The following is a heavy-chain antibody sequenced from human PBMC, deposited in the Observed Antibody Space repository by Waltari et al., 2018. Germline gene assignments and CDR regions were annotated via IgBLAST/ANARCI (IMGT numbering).Heavy chain of an antibody. J-gene: IGHJ4*02. CDR2: IYTSGST. V-gene: IGHV4-4*07. CDR1: GGSISSYY. D-gene: IGHD2-2*01. Sequence: QVQLQESGPGLVKPSETLSLTCTVSGGSISSYYWSWIRQPAGKGLEWIGRIYTSGSTNYNPSLKIRVTISVDTSKNQFSLKLSSVTAADTAVYYCAREKRRVVPAASFDYWGQGTLVTVSS. CDR3: AREKRRVVPAASFDY.